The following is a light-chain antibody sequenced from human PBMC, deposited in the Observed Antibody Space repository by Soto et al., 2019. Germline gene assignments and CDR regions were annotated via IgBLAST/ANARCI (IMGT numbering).Light chain of an antibody. V-gene: IGKV1-5*03. CDR3: QQYNNWYT. CDR1: QTINSW. J-gene: IGKJ2*01. Sequence: DIQMTQSPSILSASVGDRVTITCRASQTINSWLAWYQQKPGKAPKLLIYKASSLESGVPSRFSGSGSGTEFTLTISSLQPDDFATYYCQQYNNWYTFGQGTKLEIK. CDR2: KAS.